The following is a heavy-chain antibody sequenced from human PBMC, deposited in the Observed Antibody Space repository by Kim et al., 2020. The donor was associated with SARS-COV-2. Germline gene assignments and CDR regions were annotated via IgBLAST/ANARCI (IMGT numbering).Heavy chain of an antibody. CDR2: INAGNGNT. D-gene: IGHD3-10*01. Sequence: ASVKVSCKASGYTFTSYAMHWVRQAPGQRLEWMGWINAGNGNTKYSQKFQGRVTITRDTSASTAYMELSSLRSEDTAVYYCARGGEAITPFDYWGQGTLVTVSS. V-gene: IGHV1-3*01. J-gene: IGHJ4*02. CDR3: ARGGEAITPFDY. CDR1: GYTFTSYA.